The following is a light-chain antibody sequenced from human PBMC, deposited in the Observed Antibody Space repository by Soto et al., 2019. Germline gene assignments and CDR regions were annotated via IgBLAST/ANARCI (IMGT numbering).Light chain of an antibody. CDR2: GVS. CDR3: SSYTSSSTHVI. Sequence: QSVLTQPASVSGSPGQSITISCTGSSSDVGGYDFVSWYQQPPGKAPKLMIYGVSNRPSGVSNRFSGSKSGNTASLTISGLQAEDEGDYYCSSYTSSSTHVIFGGGTKVTVL. J-gene: IGLJ2*01. V-gene: IGLV2-14*01. CDR1: SSDVGGYDF.